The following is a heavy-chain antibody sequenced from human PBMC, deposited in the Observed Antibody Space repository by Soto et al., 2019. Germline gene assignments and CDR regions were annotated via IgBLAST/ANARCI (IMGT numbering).Heavy chain of an antibody. Sequence: EVQLVESGGGLVKPGGSLRLSCEASGFTLNTYWMHWVGQAPGKGRVWVSGINSDGSTSNYAASVEGRFTISRDNAKNILYLQMDSLRTEDTAVYYCVRGAPFDYWGQGTLVTVSS. CDR1: GFTLNTYW. CDR3: VRGAPFDY. J-gene: IGHJ4*02. V-gene: IGHV3-74*01. CDR2: INSDGSTS.